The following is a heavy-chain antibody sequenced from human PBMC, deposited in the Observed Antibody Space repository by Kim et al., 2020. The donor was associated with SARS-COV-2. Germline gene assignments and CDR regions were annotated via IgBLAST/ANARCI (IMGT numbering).Heavy chain of an antibody. V-gene: IGHV4-38-2*02. J-gene: IGHJ4*02. D-gene: IGHD3-9*01. CDR1: GYSISSGYY. CDR2: IYHSGST. CDR3: ARGKDDYYILTGYYRFDY. Sequence: SETLSLTCTVSGYSISSGYYWGWIRQPPGKGLEWIGSIYHSGSTYYNPSLKSRVTISIDTSKNQFSLKLRSVTAADTAVYYCARGKDDYYILTGYYRFDYWGQGTLVTVSS.